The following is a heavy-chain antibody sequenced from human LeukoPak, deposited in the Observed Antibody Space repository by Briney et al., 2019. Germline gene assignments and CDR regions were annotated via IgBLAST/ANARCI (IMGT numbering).Heavy chain of an antibody. D-gene: IGHD3-10*01. CDR1: GYTFTNYG. CDR3: ARDRDASGSQSY. V-gene: IGHV1-18*04. Sequence: GASVKVSCKTSGYTFTNYGLGWVRQAPGQGLEWMGWISPYNGNTNYAQKVQGRVTVTTDTSTSTAYMELRSLRSDDTAVYYCARDRDASGSQSYWGQGTLVTVSS. J-gene: IGHJ4*02. CDR2: ISPYNGNT.